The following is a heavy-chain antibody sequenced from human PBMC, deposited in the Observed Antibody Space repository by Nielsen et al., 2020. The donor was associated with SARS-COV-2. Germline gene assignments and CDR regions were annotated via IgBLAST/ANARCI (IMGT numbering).Heavy chain of an antibody. CDR3: ARMDTAMVYYYYYYMDV. D-gene: IGHD5-18*01. CDR1: GFTFSDYY. Sequence: GGSLRLSCAASGFTFSDYYMSWIRQAPGKGLEWVSYISSSSSYTNYADSVKGRFTISRDNAKNSLYLQMNSLRAEDTAVYYCARMDTAMVYYYYYYMDVWGKGTTVTVSS. J-gene: IGHJ6*03. V-gene: IGHV3-11*06. CDR2: ISSSSSYT.